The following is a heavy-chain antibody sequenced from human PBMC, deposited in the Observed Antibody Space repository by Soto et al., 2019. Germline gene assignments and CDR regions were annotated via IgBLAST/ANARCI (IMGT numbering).Heavy chain of an antibody. D-gene: IGHD4-17*01. CDR1: GFTFSSYA. CDR3: ARVDSDYGDYTYLDY. J-gene: IGHJ4*02. CDR2: ISSNGGST. Sequence: GGSLRLSCAASGFTFSSYAMHWVRQAPGKGLEYVSAISSNGGSTYYANSVKGRFTISRDNSKNTLYLQMGSLRAEDMAVYYCARVDSDYGDYTYLDYWGQGTLVTVSS. V-gene: IGHV3-64*01.